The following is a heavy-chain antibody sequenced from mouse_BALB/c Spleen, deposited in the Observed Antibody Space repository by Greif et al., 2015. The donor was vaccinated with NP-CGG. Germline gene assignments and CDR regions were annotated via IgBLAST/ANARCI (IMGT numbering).Heavy chain of an antibody. CDR2: IWAGGST. Sequence: VQLQQSGPGLVAPSQSLSITCTVSGFSFTSYGVHWVRQPPGKGLEWLGVIWAGGSTNYNSALMSRLSISKDNSKSQVFLKMNSLQTDDTAMYYCARGAVTTLYYYAMDYWGQGTSVTVSS. CDR3: ARGAVTTLYYYAMDY. J-gene: IGHJ4*01. D-gene: IGHD2-1*01. V-gene: IGHV2-9*02. CDR1: GFSFTSYG.